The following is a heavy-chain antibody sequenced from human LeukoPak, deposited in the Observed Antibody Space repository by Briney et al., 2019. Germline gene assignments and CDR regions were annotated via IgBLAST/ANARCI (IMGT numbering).Heavy chain of an antibody. Sequence: SETLSLTCTVSGGSISSYHWSWVRQPPGKGLEWIGYILTSGSTNYNPSLKSRVTISVDTSKNQFSLKLSSVTAADTAVYYCARGTIYYDSSGYYYWGQGTLVTVSS. V-gene: IGHV4-4*09. J-gene: IGHJ4*02. CDR3: ARGTIYYDSSGYYY. CDR2: ILTSGST. D-gene: IGHD3-22*01. CDR1: GGSISSYH.